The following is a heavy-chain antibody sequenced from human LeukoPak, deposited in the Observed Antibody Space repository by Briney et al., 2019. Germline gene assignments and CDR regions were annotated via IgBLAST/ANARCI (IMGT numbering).Heavy chain of an antibody. J-gene: IGHJ3*02. CDR2: INPNSGGT. CDR1: GYTFTGYY. Sequence: GASVKVSRKASGYTFTGYYMHWVRQAPGQGLEWMGWINPNSGGTNYAQKFQGRVTMTRDTSISTAYKELSRLRSDDTAVYYCAREGGADIVVVPAAIEEAFDIWGQGTMVTVSS. CDR3: AREGGADIVVVPAAIEEAFDI. V-gene: IGHV1-2*02. D-gene: IGHD2-2*01.